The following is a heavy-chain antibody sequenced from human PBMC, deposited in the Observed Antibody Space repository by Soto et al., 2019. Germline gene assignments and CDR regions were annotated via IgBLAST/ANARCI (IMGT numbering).Heavy chain of an antibody. J-gene: IGHJ4*02. CDR1: GFTFSSYA. CDR2: VSIGGST. V-gene: IGHV3-23*01. Sequence: DVQLLESGGGLVQPEGSLRLSCAASGFTFSSYAMGWVRQGPGKGLEWVAVVSIGGSTHYADSVRGRFTISRDNSKNPLSLQINSLTAEDTAVYFCAKGRGAGWHFDYWGQGALVTVSS. CDR3: AKGRGAGWHFDY. D-gene: IGHD2-15*01.